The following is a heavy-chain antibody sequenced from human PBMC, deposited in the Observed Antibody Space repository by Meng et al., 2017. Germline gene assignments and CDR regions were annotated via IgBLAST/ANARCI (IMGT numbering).Heavy chain of an antibody. V-gene: IGHV1-2*06. D-gene: IGHD6-25*01. J-gene: IGHJ4*02. CDR2: INPKSGDT. Sequence: VQRVQAGAEGKKPGASVKVSCKPSGYNFPDYYIHWVRRAPGQGLEWMGRINPKSGDTHYAQKFQARVTMTGDTSISTAYMELSGLRSDDTAMYYCARDEDISAAGKLFGDYWGQGTLVTVSS. CDR1: GYNFPDYY. CDR3: ARDEDISAAGKLFGDY.